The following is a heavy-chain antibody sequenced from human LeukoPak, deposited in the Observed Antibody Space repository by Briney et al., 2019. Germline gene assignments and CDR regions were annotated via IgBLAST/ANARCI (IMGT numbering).Heavy chain of an antibody. CDR1: GYTFTSYY. CDR2: INPSGGST. J-gene: IGHJ3*02. D-gene: IGHD2-2*01. CDR3: ASGSSVPLERDAFDI. Sequence: ASVKVSCKASGYTFTSYYMHWVRQAPGQGLEWMGIINPSGGSTSYAQKFQGRVTMTRDTSTSTAYMELSSLRSEDTAVYYCASGSSVPLERDAFDIWGQGTMLTVSS. V-gene: IGHV1-46*01.